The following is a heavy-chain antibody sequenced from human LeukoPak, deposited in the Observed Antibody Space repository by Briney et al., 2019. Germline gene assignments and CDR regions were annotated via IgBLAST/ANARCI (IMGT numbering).Heavy chain of an antibody. CDR1: GYSFTSYW. V-gene: IGHV5-51*01. D-gene: IGHD3-9*01. CDR2: IHPGDSDT. CDR3: ARSYDILTGYLPWDY. J-gene: IGHJ4*02. Sequence: GESLKISCKGSGYSFTSYWIGWVRQMPGKGLEWMGIIHPGDSDTRYSPSFQGQVTISADKSISAAYLQWSSLKASDTAMYYCARSYDILTGYLPWDYWGQGTLVTVSS.